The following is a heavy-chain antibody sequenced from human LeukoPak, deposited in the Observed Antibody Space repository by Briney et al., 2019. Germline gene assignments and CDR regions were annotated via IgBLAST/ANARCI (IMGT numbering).Heavy chain of an antibody. CDR2: ISYDGSNK. V-gene: IGHV3-30*18. Sequence: GGSLRLSCAASGFTFSSYGMHWVRQAPGKGLEWVAVISYDGSNKYYAGSVKGRFTISRDNSKNTLYLQMNSLRAEDTAVYYCAKPMVRGVINFDYWGQGTLVTVSS. J-gene: IGHJ4*02. CDR3: AKPMVRGVINFDY. CDR1: GFTFSSYG. D-gene: IGHD3-10*01.